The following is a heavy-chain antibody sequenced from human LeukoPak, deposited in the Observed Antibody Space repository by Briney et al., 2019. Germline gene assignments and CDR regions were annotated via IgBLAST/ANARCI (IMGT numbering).Heavy chain of an antibody. V-gene: IGHV1-46*01. CDR2: INPSGGST. D-gene: IGHD6-19*01. J-gene: IGHJ6*03. Sequence: ASVKVSCKASGYTFTSYYMHWVRQAPGQGLEWMGIINPSGGSTSYAQKFQGRVTMTRDMSTSTVYMELSSLRSEDTAVYYCARDLHSSGWRGLWGYYYYYMDVWGKGTTVTVSS. CDR1: GYTFTSYY. CDR3: ARDLHSSGWRGLWGYYYYYMDV.